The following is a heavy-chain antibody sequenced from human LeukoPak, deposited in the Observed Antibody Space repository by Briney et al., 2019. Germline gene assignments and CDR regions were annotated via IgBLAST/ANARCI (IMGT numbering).Heavy chain of an antibody. J-gene: IGHJ6*02. V-gene: IGHV1-18*01. CDR2: ISAYNGNT. D-gene: IGHD3-9*01. CDR1: GYTFTSYG. Sequence: GASVKVSCKASGYTFTSYGISWVRQAPGQGLEWMGWISAYNGNTNYAQKLQGRVTMTTDTSTSTAYMELRSLRSDDTAVYYCARDPLRYFDWLFQGGYYYGMDVWGQGTTVTVSS. CDR3: ARDPLRYFDWLFQGGYYYGMDV.